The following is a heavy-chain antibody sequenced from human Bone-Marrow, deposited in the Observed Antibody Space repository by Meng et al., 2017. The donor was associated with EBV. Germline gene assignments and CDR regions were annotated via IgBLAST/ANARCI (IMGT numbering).Heavy chain of an antibody. D-gene: IGHD6-19*01. J-gene: IGHJ5*02. CDR3: ARPFPSWQSPRLDPFGA. Sequence: QLQLRESGPGQVKPSETLSLTCTVPGDSISSFYYWGWIRQPPGRGLEWIGSVHYTGSTYYSPSLKSRVTVSVDTSKNQFSLRLTSVTAADTAVYYCARPFPSWQSPRLDPFGAWGQGTLVNVSS. V-gene: IGHV4-39*01. CDR1: GDSISSFYY. CDR2: VHYTGST.